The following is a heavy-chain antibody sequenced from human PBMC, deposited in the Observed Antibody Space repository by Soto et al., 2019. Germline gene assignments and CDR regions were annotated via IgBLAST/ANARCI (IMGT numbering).Heavy chain of an antibody. J-gene: IGHJ4*02. Sequence: EASVKVTCKASGYTFTSCAMRWVRQAPGQRLEWMGWISAYNGNTKYVQKFQGRVTMTTDTSTSTAYMELRSLRSDDTAVYYCARDAAAGLNDYWGQGTLVTVSS. D-gene: IGHD6-13*01. CDR1: GYTFTSCA. V-gene: IGHV1-18*01. CDR3: ARDAAAGLNDY. CDR2: ISAYNGNT.